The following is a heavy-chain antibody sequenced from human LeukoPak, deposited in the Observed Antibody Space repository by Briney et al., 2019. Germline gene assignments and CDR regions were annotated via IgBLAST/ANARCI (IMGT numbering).Heavy chain of an antibody. D-gene: IGHD6-19*01. CDR2: IYYTGSA. Sequence: PSETLSLTCTVSGGSIDGYYWSWIRQSPGKGLEWIGYIYYTGSAFYNPSLKSRVIISLDTSKNQLSLNLRSVTAADTAVYYCARAGHLLTKITGYSSGFFDYWGQGTLVTVSS. CDR3: ARAGHLLTKITGYSSGFFDY. CDR1: GGSIDGYY. V-gene: IGHV4-59*01. J-gene: IGHJ4*02.